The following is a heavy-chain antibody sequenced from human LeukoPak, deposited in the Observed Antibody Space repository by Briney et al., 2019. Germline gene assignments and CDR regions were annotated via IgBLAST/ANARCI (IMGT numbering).Heavy chain of an antibody. CDR1: RGSISTYY. J-gene: IGHJ4*02. CDR3: ARRRTTGTTGYFDY. D-gene: IGHD1-1*01. CDR2: ISTSGST. Sequence: SETLSLTCTISRGSISTYYWSWIRQPPGKGLEWIGYISTSGSTNYNPSLKSRVTISVDTSKNQFSLNLSSVTAADTAVYYCARRRTTGTTGYFDYWGQGTLLTVSS. V-gene: IGHV4-4*09.